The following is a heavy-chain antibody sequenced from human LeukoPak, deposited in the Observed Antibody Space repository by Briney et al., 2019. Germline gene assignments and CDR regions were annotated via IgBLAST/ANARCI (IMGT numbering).Heavy chain of an antibody. D-gene: IGHD3-22*01. Sequence: PGGSLRLSCAASGFTFSSYEMNWVRQAPGKGLEWVSYISSSGSTIYYADSVKGRFTISRDNAKNSLYLQMNSLRAEDTAVYYSAREAGGDYYDSSLDYWGQGTLVTVSS. CDR1: GFTFSSYE. CDR2: ISSSGSTI. J-gene: IGHJ4*02. CDR3: AREAGGDYYDSSLDY. V-gene: IGHV3-48*03.